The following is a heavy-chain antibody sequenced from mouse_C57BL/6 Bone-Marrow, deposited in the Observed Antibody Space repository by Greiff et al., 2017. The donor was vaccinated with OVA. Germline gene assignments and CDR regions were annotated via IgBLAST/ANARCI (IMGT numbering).Heavy chain of an antibody. D-gene: IGHD6-1*01. CDR1: GYAFSSYW. Sequence: VKLQESGAELVKPGASVKISCKASGYAFSSYWMNWVKQRPGKGLEWIGQIYPGDGDTNYNGKFKGKATLTADKSSSTAYMQLSSLTSEDSAVYFCARSASYYFDYWGQGTTLTVSS. CDR3: ARSASYYFDY. J-gene: IGHJ2*01. CDR2: IYPGDGDT. V-gene: IGHV1-80*01.